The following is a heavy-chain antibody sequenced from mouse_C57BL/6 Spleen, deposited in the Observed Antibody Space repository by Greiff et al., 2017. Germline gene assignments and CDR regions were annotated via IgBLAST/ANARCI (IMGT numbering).Heavy chain of an antibody. CDR3: ARRDLDVDYFSY. D-gene: IGHD3-3*01. CDR2: IHPNSGST. Sequence: QVQLQQPGAELVKPGASVKLSCKASGYTFTSYWMHWVKQRPGQGLAWIGMIHPNSGSTNYNEKFKSKATLTVDKSSSTAYMQLSSLTSQDSAVYYCARRDLDVDYFSYWGQGATLTVSS. CDR1: GYTFTSYW. V-gene: IGHV1-64*01. J-gene: IGHJ2*01.